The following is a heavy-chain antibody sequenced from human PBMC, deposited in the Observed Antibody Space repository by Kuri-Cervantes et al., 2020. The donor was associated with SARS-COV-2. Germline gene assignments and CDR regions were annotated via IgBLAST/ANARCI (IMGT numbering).Heavy chain of an antibody. V-gene: IGHV3-64*04. Sequence: GGSLRLSCAASGFTFSSYAMHWVRQAPGKGLEYVSAISSNGGSTYYADSVKGRFTISRDNSKNTLYLQMNSLRAEDTAVYYCARGTGDCSGGSCYSIHDAFDIWGQGTMVTVSS. J-gene: IGHJ3*02. CDR1: GFTFSSYA. CDR2: ISSNGGST. CDR3: ARGTGDCSGGSCYSIHDAFDI. D-gene: IGHD2-15*01.